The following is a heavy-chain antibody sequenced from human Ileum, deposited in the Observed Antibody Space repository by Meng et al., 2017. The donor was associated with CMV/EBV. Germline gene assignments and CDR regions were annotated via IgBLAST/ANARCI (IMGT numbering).Heavy chain of an antibody. CDR3: ARATGYCSGIGCYTFTYYYGMDV. CDR1: GGSFSGYY. J-gene: IGHJ6*02. D-gene: IGHD2-2*02. Sequence: SETSLTCAVYGGSFSGYYWSWIRQPPGKGLEWIGEINHSGSTNYNPSLKSRVTISVDTSKNQFSLKLSSVTAADTAVYYCARATGYCSGIGCYTFTYYYGMDVWGQGTTVTVSS. V-gene: IGHV4-34*01. CDR2: INHSGST.